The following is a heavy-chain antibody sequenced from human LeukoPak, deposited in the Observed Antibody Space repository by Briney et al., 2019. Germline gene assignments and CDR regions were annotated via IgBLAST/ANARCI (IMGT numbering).Heavy chain of an antibody. CDR1: GFTFNTYI. CDR3: VRDKDGYNF. D-gene: IGHD5-24*01. Sequence: GGSLRISCAASGFTFNTYIMHWVRQAPGKGLVWVSRIDTDGKTTTYADSVKGRFTISRDNAKNMLYLQMNSLRVEDTAVYYCVRDKDGYNFWGQGTLVSVSS. CDR2: IDTDGKTT. J-gene: IGHJ4*02. V-gene: IGHV3-74*01.